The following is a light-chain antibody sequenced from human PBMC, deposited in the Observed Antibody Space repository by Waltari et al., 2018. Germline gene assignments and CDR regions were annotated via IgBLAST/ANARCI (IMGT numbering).Light chain of an antibody. CDR1: QSVNNY. CDR2: GAS. J-gene: IGKJ4*01. Sequence: DIVLTQSPATLSLSPGQRATLSCRASQSVNNYLAWYQQKPGQAPRLLIYGASNRATGIPARFSGSGSGTDFTLTISTLEPGDFAVYYCQQRRNWPLTFGGGTKVEIK. CDR3: QQRRNWPLT. V-gene: IGKV3-11*01.